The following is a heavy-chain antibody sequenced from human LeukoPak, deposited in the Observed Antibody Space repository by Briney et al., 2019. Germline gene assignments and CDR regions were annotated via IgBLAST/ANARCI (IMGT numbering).Heavy chain of an antibody. CDR2: IYYSGST. CDR1: GGSISSSSYY. V-gene: IGHV4-39*01. J-gene: IGHJ5*02. CDR3: ARHSRGYNWFDP. D-gene: IGHD6-13*01. Sequence: SETLSLTCTVSGGSISSSSYYWGWIRQPPGKGLEWIGSIYYSGSTYYNPSLKSRVTISVDTSKNQFSLKLSSVTAADTAVYYCARHSRGYNWFDPWGQGTLVTVSS.